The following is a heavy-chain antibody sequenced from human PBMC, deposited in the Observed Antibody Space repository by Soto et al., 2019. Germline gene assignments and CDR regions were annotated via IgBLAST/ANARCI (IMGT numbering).Heavy chain of an antibody. V-gene: IGHV4-30-4*01. J-gene: IGHJ5*02. CDR2: IYYSGST. D-gene: IGHD2-8*01. CDR1: GGSISSGDYY. Sequence: QVQLQESGPGLVKPSQTLSLTCTVSGGSISSGDYYWSWIRQPPGKGLEWIGYIYYSGSTYYNPSLKSRVTISVDTSKNQFSLKLSSVTAADTAVYYCARGIVLMVYGTGDWFDPWGQGTLVTVSS. CDR3: ARGIVLMVYGTGDWFDP.